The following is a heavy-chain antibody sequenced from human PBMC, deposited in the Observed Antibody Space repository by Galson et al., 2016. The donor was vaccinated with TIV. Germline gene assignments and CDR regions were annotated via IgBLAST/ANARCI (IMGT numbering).Heavy chain of an antibody. CDR1: GGTFRSPA. J-gene: IGHJ4*02. Sequence: SVKVSCKASGGTFRSPAINWVRQAPGQGLEWMGGIIPVLGIINYAQKFQGRLTITADKVTTTTTMELSSLRSEDTAVYYCARGAKGGDAWAFDYWGQGTLVTVSS. CDR3: ARGAKGGDAWAFDY. D-gene: IGHD2-21*02. CDR2: IIPVLGII. V-gene: IGHV1-69*10.